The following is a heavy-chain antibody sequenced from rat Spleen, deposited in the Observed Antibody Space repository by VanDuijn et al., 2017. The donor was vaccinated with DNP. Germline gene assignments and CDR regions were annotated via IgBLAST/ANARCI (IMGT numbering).Heavy chain of an antibody. J-gene: IGHJ1*01. Sequence: EVQLQESGPGLVKPSQSLSLTCSVTGFSNTRSYRWNWIRKFPGNKMERLGYINDSGNTGYNPSHRSRISITRDPSRNQFFLRLNSLTSSDTATDSWVSAAMSRYWYFDFWGPGTMVTVSA. CDR3: VSAAMSRYWYFDF. D-gene: IGHD1-2*01. CDR1: GFSNTRSY. V-gene: IGHV3-1*01. CDR2: INDSGNT.